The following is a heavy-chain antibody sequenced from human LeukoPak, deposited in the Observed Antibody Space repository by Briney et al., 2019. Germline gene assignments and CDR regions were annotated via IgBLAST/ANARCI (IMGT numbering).Heavy chain of an antibody. D-gene: IGHD6-19*01. CDR2: INQSGST. Sequence: SETLSLTCAVSGGSFSGYSWNWVRQPPGKGLEWIGEINQSGSTKYNPSLKSRVTISIDTSKSQFSMRLNSVTAADTALYYCARCDSGGWFFDSWGQGALVTVSS. V-gene: IGHV4-34*01. CDR3: ARCDSGGWFFDS. J-gene: IGHJ5*01. CDR1: GGSFSGYS.